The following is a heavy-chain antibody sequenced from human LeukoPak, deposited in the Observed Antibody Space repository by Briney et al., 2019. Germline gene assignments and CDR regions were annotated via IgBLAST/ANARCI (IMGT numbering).Heavy chain of an antibody. CDR3: ARPLGGSGYYYDY. V-gene: IGHV3-7*01. J-gene: IGHJ4*02. Sequence: GGSLRLSCAASGFTFSSYWMSWVRQAPGKGLEWVANIKQDGSEKYYVDSVKGRFTISRDSAKNSLYLQMNSLRAEDTAVYYCARPLGGSGYYYDYWGQGTLVTVSS. D-gene: IGHD3-22*01. CDR1: GFTFSSYW. CDR2: IKQDGSEK.